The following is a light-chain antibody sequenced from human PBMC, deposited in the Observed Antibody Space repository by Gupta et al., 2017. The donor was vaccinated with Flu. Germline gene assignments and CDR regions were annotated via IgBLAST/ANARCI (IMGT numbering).Light chain of an antibody. CDR3: QQYAGTPRT. CDR1: QSVSAGY. J-gene: IGKJ1*01. V-gene: IGKV3-20*01. CDR2: GAS. Sequence: EIVLTQSPGTLSLSPGERATLSCRASQSVSAGYLAWYQQKPGQAPRLLIYGASSRATGIPDRFSGSGSGTDFTLTISRLEPEDVAVYYCQQYAGTPRTFGQGTKVEIK.